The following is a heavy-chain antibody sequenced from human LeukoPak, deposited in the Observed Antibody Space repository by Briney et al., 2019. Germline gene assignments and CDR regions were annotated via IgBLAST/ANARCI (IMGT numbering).Heavy chain of an antibody. Sequence: PSETLSLTCTVSGGSISSYYWSWIRQPPGKGLEWIGYIYYSGSTNYNPSLKSRVTISVDTSKNQFSLKLSSVTAADTAVYYCARYSNIAARFFDYWGQGTLVTVSS. CDR2: IYYSGST. CDR1: GGSISSYY. J-gene: IGHJ4*02. V-gene: IGHV4-59*01. D-gene: IGHD6-6*01. CDR3: ARYSNIAARFFDY.